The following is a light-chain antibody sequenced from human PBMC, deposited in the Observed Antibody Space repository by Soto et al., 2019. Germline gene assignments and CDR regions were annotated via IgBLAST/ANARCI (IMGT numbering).Light chain of an antibody. Sequence: DIQMTQSPSSLSASVGYRVTITCRASQSISSYLNWYQQKPGKAPKLLIYAASSLQSGVPSRFSGSGSGTEFTLTISSLQPDDFATYYCQQYNSYSFGQGTKVDI. J-gene: IGKJ1*01. V-gene: IGKV1-39*01. CDR1: QSISSY. CDR2: AAS. CDR3: QQYNSYS.